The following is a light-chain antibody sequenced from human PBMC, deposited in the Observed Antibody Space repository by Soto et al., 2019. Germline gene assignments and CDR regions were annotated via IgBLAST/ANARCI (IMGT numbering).Light chain of an antibody. CDR3: HQYYDWPPWT. V-gene: IGKV3-15*01. CDR2: GAS. Sequence: EKVMTQSPATLSVSPGETATISCRAGQSVSGNLAWFQQKPGQAPRLLIYGASTRVSGVPDRFSGSGSGTEFTLTISSLQSEDFAVYYCHQYYDWPPWTFGQGTKVEIK. CDR1: QSVSGN. J-gene: IGKJ1*01.